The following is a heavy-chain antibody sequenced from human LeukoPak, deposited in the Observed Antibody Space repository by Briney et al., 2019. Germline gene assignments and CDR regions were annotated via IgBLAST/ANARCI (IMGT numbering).Heavy chain of an antibody. V-gene: IGHV4-34*01. J-gene: IGHJ6*02. CDR3: ARGRIVVVPAAPRRYYYYGMDV. Sequence: SETLSLTCAVYGGSFSGHYWSWIRQPPGKGLEWIGEINHSGSTNYNPSLKSRVTISVDTSKNQFSLKLSSVTAADTAVYYCARGRIVVVPAAPRRYYYYGMDVWGQGTTVTVSS. CDR2: INHSGST. CDR1: GGSFSGHY. D-gene: IGHD2-2*01.